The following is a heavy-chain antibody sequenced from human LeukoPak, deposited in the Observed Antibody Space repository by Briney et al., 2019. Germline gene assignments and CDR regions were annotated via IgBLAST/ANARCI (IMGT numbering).Heavy chain of an antibody. J-gene: IGHJ6*03. Sequence: PGGSLRLSCAASGFTFSSYSMNWVRQAPGKGLEWVSYISSSGSTIHYADSVKGRFTISRDNAKNSLYLQMNSLRAEDTAVYYCAGDGDYGVMDVWGKGTTVTVSS. CDR1: GFTFSSYS. CDR3: AGDGDYGVMDV. CDR2: ISSSGSTI. V-gene: IGHV3-48*04. D-gene: IGHD4-17*01.